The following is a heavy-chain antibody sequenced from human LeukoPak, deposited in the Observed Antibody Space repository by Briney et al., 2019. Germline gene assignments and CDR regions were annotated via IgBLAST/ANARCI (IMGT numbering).Heavy chain of an antibody. J-gene: IGHJ6*03. CDR2: ISSSSSYI. D-gene: IGHD1-1*01. CDR3: ARDATADYYYYYMDV. Sequence: GGSLRLSCAASGFTFSSYSMNWVRQAPGKGLEWVSSISSSSSYIYYADSVKGRFTISRDNARNSLYLQMNSLRAEDTAVYYCARDATADYYYYYMDVWGKGTTVTISS. CDR1: GFTFSSYS. V-gene: IGHV3-21*01.